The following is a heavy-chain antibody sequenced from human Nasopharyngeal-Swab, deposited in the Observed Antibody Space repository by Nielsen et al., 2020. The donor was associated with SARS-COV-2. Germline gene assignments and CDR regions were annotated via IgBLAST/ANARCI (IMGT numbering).Heavy chain of an antibody. CDR3: AKRGGFFELREGNVDL. CDR1: GFNFYYFG. Sequence: GGSLRLSCAASGFNFYYFGIYWVRQAPGKGLEWVAHVSYEGSVKKYADSVNGRFTISRDSSKNTVYLQMNSLSPEDTAVYYCAKRGGFFELREGNVDLWGRGTLVTVSS. J-gene: IGHJ2*01. CDR2: VSYEGSVK. V-gene: IGHV3-30*18. D-gene: IGHD3-9*01.